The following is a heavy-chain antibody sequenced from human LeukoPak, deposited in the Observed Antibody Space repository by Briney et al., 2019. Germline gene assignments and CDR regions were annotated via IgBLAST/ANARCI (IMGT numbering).Heavy chain of an antibody. CDR3: ARDPAPHHDAFDI. V-gene: IGHV1-46*01. Sequence: PGASVKVSCKASGYTFTSYYMHWVRQAPGQGLEWMGIINPSRGSTSYAQKFQGRVTMTRDMSTSTVYMELSSLRSEDTAVYYCARDPAPHHDAFDIWCQGTMVTVSS. CDR2: INPSRGST. CDR1: GYTFTSYY. J-gene: IGHJ3*02.